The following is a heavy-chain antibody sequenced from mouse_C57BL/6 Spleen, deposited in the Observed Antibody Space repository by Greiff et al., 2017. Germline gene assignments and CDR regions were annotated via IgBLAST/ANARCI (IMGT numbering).Heavy chain of an antibody. Sequence: EVKLMESGPGLVKPSQSLSLTCSVTGYSITSGYYWNWIRQFPGNKLEWMGYISYDGSNNYNPSLKNRISITRDTAKNQFFLKLNSVTTEDTATYYCARGYGYGEAMDYWGQGTSVTVSS. CDR3: ARGYGYGEAMDY. J-gene: IGHJ4*01. CDR2: ISYDGSN. V-gene: IGHV3-6*01. D-gene: IGHD2-2*01. CDR1: GYSITSGYY.